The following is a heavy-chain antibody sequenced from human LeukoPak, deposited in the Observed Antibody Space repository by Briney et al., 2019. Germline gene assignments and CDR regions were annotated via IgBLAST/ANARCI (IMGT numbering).Heavy chain of an antibody. D-gene: IGHD2-15*01. Sequence: GGSLRLSCAASGFTFTAHAMHWVRQAPGKGLEYVSTISTNGDTSYYADSVKGRFTISRDNSKNTLYLQMGSLRAEDMAVYYCARGRGVSSYDAMDVWGRGTTVTVSS. J-gene: IGHJ6*02. CDR3: ARGRGVSSYDAMDV. V-gene: IGHV3-64*02. CDR1: GFTFTAHA. CDR2: ISTNGDTS.